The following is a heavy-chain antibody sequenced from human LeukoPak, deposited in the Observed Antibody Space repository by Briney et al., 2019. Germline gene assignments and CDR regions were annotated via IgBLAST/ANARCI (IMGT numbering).Heavy chain of an antibody. Sequence: GGSLRLSCAASRFSFSTYPMGWVRQAPGKGLEWVSGISASGDVTFHADPVKGRFTISRDNSKNTLYLQMNSLRAEDTAVYYCARDGRNYYDRSGYYSALAYWGQGTLVTVSS. J-gene: IGHJ4*02. D-gene: IGHD3-22*01. CDR1: RFSFSTYP. V-gene: IGHV3-23*01. CDR3: ARDGRNYYDRSGYYSALAY. CDR2: ISASGDVT.